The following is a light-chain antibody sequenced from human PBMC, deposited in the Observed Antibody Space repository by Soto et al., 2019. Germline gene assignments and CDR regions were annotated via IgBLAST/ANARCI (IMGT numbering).Light chain of an antibody. V-gene: IGKV3-11*01. J-gene: IGKJ4*01. CDR1: QSVGSY. CDR2: DAS. CDR3: QQRSAWPST. Sequence: DIALTQSPATLSLSPGERATLSCRASQSVGSYLAWYQQKPGQAPRLLIYDASNRATGIPARFSGSWSGTDFPRTISSLEPEYFAVNYCQQRSAWPSTCGGGTKLEIK.